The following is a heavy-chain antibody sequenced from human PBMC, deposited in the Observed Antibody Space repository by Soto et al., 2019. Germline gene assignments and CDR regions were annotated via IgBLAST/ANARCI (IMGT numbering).Heavy chain of an antibody. V-gene: IGHV5-51*01. J-gene: IGHJ6*02. CDR3: ARRRRYDILTGYWSYGMDV. Sequence: GESLKISCKGSGYSFTNYWIGWVRQMPGKGLEWMGIIYPGDSDTRYSPSFQGQVTISADKSISTAYLQWSSLKASDTAMYYCARRRRYDILTGYWSYGMDVWGQGTTVTVSS. CDR2: IYPGDSDT. D-gene: IGHD3-9*01. CDR1: GYSFTNYW.